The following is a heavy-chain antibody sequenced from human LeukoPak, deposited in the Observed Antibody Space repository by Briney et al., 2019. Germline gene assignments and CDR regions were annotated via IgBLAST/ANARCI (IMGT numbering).Heavy chain of an antibody. CDR1: GYTFTSYA. D-gene: IGHD6-13*01. V-gene: IGHV7-4-1*02. CDR2: INTNTGNP. CDR3: ARDGAQWAAAAPYYFDY. Sequence: ASVKVSCKASGYTFTSYAMNWVRQAPGQGLEWMGWINTNTGNPTYAQGFTGRFVFSLDTSVSTAYLQISSLKAEDTAVYYCARDGAQWAAAAPYYFDYWGQGTLVTVSS. J-gene: IGHJ4*02.